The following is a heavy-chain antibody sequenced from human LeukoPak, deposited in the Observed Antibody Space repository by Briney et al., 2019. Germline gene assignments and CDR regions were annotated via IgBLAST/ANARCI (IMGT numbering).Heavy chain of an antibody. V-gene: IGHV3-23*01. CDR2: ISGIGGST. J-gene: IGHJ6*03. D-gene: IGHD3-9*01. CDR1: GFTFSSYA. Sequence: PGRSLRLSCAAAGFTFSSYAMSWVRQAPGKGLEWVSAISGIGGSTYYADSVKGQFTISRDNSKNTLYLQMNSLRAEDTAVYYCAKDQGHVLRYFDWFGNYYMDVWGKGTTVTVSS. CDR3: AKDQGHVLRYFDWFGNYYMDV.